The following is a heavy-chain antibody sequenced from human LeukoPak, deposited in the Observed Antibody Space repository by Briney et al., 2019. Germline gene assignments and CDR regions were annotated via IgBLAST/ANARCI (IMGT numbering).Heavy chain of an antibody. V-gene: IGHV3-21*01. CDR3: ARVAVTIPYDY. Sequence: GGSLRLSCAASGFTFSSYSMNWVRQAPGKGLEWVSSISSSSSYIYYADSVKGRFTISRDNAKNSLYLQMNSLRAEDAAVYYCARVAVTIPYDYWGQGTLVTVSS. CDR1: GFTFSSYS. CDR2: ISSSSSYI. J-gene: IGHJ4*02. D-gene: IGHD4-17*01.